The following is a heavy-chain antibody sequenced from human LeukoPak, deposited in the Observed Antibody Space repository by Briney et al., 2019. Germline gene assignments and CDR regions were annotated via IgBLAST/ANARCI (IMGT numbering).Heavy chain of an antibody. J-gene: IGHJ4*02. CDR2: IRYDGSNE. CDR3: AKKVGSYGSSPFDY. D-gene: IGHD5-18*01. V-gene: IGHV3-30*02. Sequence: GGSLRLSCAASGFTFSGYGMHWVRQAPGKGLEWVAFIRYDGSNEYYADSVKGRFTISRDKSKNTLSLQMNSLRVEDTAVYYCAKKVGSYGSSPFDYWGQGTLVTVSS. CDR1: GFTFSGYG.